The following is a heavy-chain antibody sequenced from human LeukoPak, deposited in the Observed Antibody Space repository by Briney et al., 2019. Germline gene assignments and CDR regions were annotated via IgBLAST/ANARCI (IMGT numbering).Heavy chain of an antibody. CDR3: AREPGIAAAGTSDY. V-gene: IGHV1-2*02. J-gene: IGHJ4*02. Sequence: ASVKVSCEASGYTFTGYNMHWVRQAPGQGLEWMGWINPNSGGANYAQKFQGKVTMTRDTSISTAYMELSRLRSDDTAVYYCAREPGIAAAGTSDYWGQGTLVTVSS. CDR1: GYTFTGYN. D-gene: IGHD6-13*01. CDR2: INPNSGGA.